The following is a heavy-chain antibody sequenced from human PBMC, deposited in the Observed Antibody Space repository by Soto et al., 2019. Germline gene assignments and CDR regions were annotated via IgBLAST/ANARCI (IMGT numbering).Heavy chain of an antibody. J-gene: IGHJ4*02. CDR3: AKGQHYYDSSGYYDY. Sequence: ESGGGLVQPGGSLRLSCAASGFTFSSNAMSWVRRAPGKGLEWVSGLSGSGASTYYADSVKGRFTISRDNSKNTLYLQMNSLRAEDTAVYYCAKGQHYYDSSGYYDYWGQGTLVTVSS. CDR1: GFTFSSNA. CDR2: LSGSGAST. D-gene: IGHD3-22*01. V-gene: IGHV3-23*01.